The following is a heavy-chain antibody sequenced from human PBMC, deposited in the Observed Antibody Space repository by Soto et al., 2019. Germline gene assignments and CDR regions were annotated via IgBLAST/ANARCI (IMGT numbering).Heavy chain of an antibody. CDR3: TTDAILWQSAVDI. D-gene: IGHD2-21*01. J-gene: IGHJ3*02. CDR2: IKTNNDGGTT. V-gene: IGHV3-15*07. Sequence: EVQLVESGGGLVKPGGCLRLSCAASGFSFKNACMNWVRQAPGKGLEWVGRIKTNNDGGTTDYATPVKIRFTISRDDSKNTLYLQMNSLKTEDTAVYYCTTDAILWQSAVDIWGQGTMVTGSS. CDR1: GFSFKNAC.